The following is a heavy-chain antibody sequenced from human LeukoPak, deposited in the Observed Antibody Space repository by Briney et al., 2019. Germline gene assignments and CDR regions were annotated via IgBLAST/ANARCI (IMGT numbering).Heavy chain of an antibody. CDR2: INPSGGST. V-gene: IGHV1-46*01. CDR3: ARVSINYYYDSSGYYDY. J-gene: IGHJ4*02. D-gene: IGHD3-22*01. Sequence: ASVKVSCKASGYTFTSYYMHWVRQAPGQGLEWMGIINPSGGSTSYAQKFQGRVAMTRDTSTSTVYMELSSLRSEDTAVYYCARVSINYYYDSSGYYDYWGQGTLVTVSS. CDR1: GYTFTSYY.